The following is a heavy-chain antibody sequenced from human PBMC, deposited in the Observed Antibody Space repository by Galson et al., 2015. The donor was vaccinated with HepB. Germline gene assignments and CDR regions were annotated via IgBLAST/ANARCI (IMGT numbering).Heavy chain of an antibody. Sequence: SLRLSCAASGFTFSDYYMSWIRQAPGKGLEWVSYISSSSSYTNYADSVKGRFTISRDNAKNSLYLQMDSLRAEDTAVYYCARSPLTAAAGRVWFDPWGQGTLVTVSS. V-gene: IGHV3-11*03. CDR2: ISSSSSYT. CDR3: ARSPLTAAAGRVWFDP. J-gene: IGHJ5*02. CDR1: GFTFSDYY. D-gene: IGHD6-13*01.